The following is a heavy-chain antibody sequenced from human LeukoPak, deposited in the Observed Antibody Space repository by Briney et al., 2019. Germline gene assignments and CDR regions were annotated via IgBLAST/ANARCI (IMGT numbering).Heavy chain of an antibody. J-gene: IGHJ4*02. CDR2: INPNSGGT. D-gene: IGHD2-15*01. V-gene: IGHV1-2*02. CDR1: GYTFTGYY. Sequence: GASVKVSCKASGYTFTGYYMHWVRQAPGQGLEWMGWINPNSGGTNYAQKFQGRVTMTRDTSISTAYMELSRLRSDDTAVYYRARDLERGVGVAATPDYWGQGTLVTVSS. CDR3: ARDLERGVGVAATPDY.